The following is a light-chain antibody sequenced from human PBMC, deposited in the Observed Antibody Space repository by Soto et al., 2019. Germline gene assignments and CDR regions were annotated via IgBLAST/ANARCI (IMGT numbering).Light chain of an antibody. Sequence: EIVLTQSPGTLSLSPGESATLSCRASQGIGRYLAWFQQKPSQPPRLLIYDASTRATGIPGRFSGSGSGTDFTLTISSLEPEDFAVYYCHQRSNWPLTFGPGTKVEI. CDR2: DAS. J-gene: IGKJ3*01. CDR1: QGIGRY. V-gene: IGKV3-11*01. CDR3: HQRSNWPLT.